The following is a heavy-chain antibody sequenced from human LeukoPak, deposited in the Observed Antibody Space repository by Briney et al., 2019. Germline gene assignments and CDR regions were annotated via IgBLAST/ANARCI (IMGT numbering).Heavy chain of an antibody. V-gene: IGHV1-8*01. Sequence: GASVKVSCKASGYTFTSCDINWVRQATGQGLEWMGWMNPNSGNTGYAQKFQGRVTMTRNTSISTAYMELSSLRSEDTAVYYCARFHPYDSSGYYGPDYWGQGTLVTVSS. CDR1: GYTFTSCD. CDR2: MNPNSGNT. CDR3: ARFHPYDSSGYYGPDY. J-gene: IGHJ4*02. D-gene: IGHD3-22*01.